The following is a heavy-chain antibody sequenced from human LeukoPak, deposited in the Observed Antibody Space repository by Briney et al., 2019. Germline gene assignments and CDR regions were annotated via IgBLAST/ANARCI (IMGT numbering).Heavy chain of an antibody. D-gene: IGHD5-12*01. V-gene: IGHV4-59*01. CDR1: GGSISSYY. CDR2: IYYSGST. Sequence: SETLSLTCTVSGGSISSYYWSWIRQPPGKGLEWIGYIYYSGSTNYNPSLKSRVTISVDTSKNQFSLKLSSVTAADTAVYYCATTYGGLYSGYDFSFVYWGQGTLVTASS. J-gene: IGHJ4*02. CDR3: ATTYGGLYSGYDFSFVY.